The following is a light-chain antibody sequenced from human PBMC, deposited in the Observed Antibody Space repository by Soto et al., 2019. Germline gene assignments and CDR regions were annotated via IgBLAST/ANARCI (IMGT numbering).Light chain of an antibody. V-gene: IGLV2-11*01. J-gene: IGLJ1*01. CDR3: CSYAGSYTWV. CDR1: SSDVGGYNF. CDR2: DVS. Sequence: QSALTQPRSVSGSPGQSVTISCTGTSSDVGGYNFVSWYHHHPGKAPKLMIYDVSKRPSGVPDRFSGSKSGNSASLTISGLQAEDEADYYWCSYAGSYTWVFGTGTKLTVL.